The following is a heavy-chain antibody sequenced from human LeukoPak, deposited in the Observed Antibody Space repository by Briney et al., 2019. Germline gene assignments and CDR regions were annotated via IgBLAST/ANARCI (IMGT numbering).Heavy chain of an antibody. J-gene: IGHJ5*02. Sequence: SETLSLTCAVYGGSFSGYYWNWIRQPPGKGLEWIGEINHSGSTNYNSSLKSRVTISVDTSKNQFSLKLSSVTAADTAVYYCARQDSSGWYSIDPWGQGTLVTVSS. V-gene: IGHV4-34*01. CDR2: INHSGST. D-gene: IGHD6-19*01. CDR3: ARQDSSGWYSIDP. CDR1: GGSFSGYY.